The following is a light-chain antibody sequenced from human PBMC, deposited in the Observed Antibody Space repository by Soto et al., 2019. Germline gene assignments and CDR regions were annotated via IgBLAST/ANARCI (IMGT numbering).Light chain of an antibody. CDR3: QQRSNWPVP. CDR1: QSVSTY. V-gene: IGKV3-11*01. Sequence: EIVLTQSPATLSLSPGERATLSCRASQSVSTYLAWYQQKPGQTPRLLIYDASSRATGIPARFSGSGSWTEFTLTISSLGPEDFAVYYCQQRSNWPVPFGQGTRVEIK. CDR2: DAS. J-gene: IGKJ1*01.